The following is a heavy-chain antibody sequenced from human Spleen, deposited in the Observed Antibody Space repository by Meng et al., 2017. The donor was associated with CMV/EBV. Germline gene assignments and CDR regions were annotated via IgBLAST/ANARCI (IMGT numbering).Heavy chain of an antibody. J-gene: IGHJ4*02. CDR3: ARDPSYYFDY. Sequence: GESLKISCAASGFTFSSYAMSWVRQAPGKGLEWVSAISGSGGSTYYADSVKGRFTISRDNSKNTLYLQMNSLRAEDTAVYYCARDPSYYFDYWGQGTLVIVSS. CDR1: GFTFSSYA. CDR2: ISGSGGST. V-gene: IGHV3-23*01. D-gene: IGHD2-2*01.